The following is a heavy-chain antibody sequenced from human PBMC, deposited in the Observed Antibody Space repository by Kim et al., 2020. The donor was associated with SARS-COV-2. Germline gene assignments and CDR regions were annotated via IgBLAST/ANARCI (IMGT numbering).Heavy chain of an antibody. J-gene: IGHJ4*02. CDR1: GFTFSDYY. CDR3: ARELVDIEYFDY. Sequence: GGSLRLSCAASGFTFSDYYMSWIRQAPGKGLEWVSYISSISSYTNYADSVKGRFTISRDNAKNSLYLQMNSLRAEDTAVYYCARELVDIEYFDYWGQGTLVTVSS. D-gene: IGHD5-12*01. V-gene: IGHV3-11*05. CDR2: ISSISSYT.